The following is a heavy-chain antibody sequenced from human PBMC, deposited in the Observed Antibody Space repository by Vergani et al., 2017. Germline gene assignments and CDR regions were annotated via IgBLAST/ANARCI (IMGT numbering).Heavy chain of an antibody. CDR2: IYYSGST. V-gene: IGHV4-59*01. CDR3: ARGLPYDFWSGYYTSGAFDI. Sequence: QVQLQESGPGLVKPSETLSLTCTVSGGSISSYYWSWIRQPPGKGLEWIGYIYYSGSTNYNTSLKSRVTISVDTSKNQFSLKLSSVTAADTAVYYCARGLPYDFWSGYYTSGAFDIWGQGTMVTVSS. J-gene: IGHJ3*02. D-gene: IGHD3-3*01. CDR1: GGSISSYY.